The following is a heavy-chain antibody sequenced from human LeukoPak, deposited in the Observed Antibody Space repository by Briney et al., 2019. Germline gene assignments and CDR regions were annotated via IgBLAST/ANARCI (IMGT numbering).Heavy chain of an antibody. D-gene: IGHD4-17*01. Sequence: GGSLRLSCAASGFTFSSYGMHWVRQAPGKGLEWVAVISYDGSDKYYADSVKGRFTISRDNSKNTLYLQMNSLRAEDTAVYYCAKDNIEYYGDTLDYWGQGTLVTVSS. CDR3: AKDNIEYYGDTLDY. CDR2: ISYDGSDK. J-gene: IGHJ4*02. V-gene: IGHV3-30*18. CDR1: GFTFSSYG.